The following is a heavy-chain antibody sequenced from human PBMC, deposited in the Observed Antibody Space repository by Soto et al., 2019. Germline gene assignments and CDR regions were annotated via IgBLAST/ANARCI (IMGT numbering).Heavy chain of an antibody. D-gene: IGHD3-10*01. CDR2: IHGGGNSA. CDR3: AKYRGRVPTSWPFDY. Sequence: EVQLLESGGDLVQPGRSLRLSCAASGFTFSGYAMSWVRQAPGKGLEWVSVIHGGGNSAYYADSVKGRFTISRDNSTTTLYLQMSSLRGADTAVYYCAKYRGRVPTSWPFDYWGQGTLVTVSS. CDR1: GFTFSGYA. V-gene: IGHV3-23*01. J-gene: IGHJ4*02.